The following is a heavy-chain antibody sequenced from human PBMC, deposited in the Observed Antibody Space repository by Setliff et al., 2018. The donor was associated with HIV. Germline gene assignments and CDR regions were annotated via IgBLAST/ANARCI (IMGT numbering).Heavy chain of an antibody. J-gene: IGHJ6*03. V-gene: IGHV4-61*01. Sequence: SETLSLTCTVSGDSVSSASYYWSWIRQPPGKGLEWIGYIYYSGTTKYNPSLKSRVTTSVDTSKNQFSLKLSSVTAADTAVYYCASEAWTSYRSSSGYYYYYMDVWGKGTTVTV. CDR1: GDSVSSASYY. CDR2: IYYSGTT. D-gene: IGHD6-6*01. CDR3: ASEAWTSYRSSSGYYYYYMDV.